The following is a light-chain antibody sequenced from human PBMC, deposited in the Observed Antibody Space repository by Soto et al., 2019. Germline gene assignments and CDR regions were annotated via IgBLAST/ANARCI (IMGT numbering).Light chain of an antibody. CDR3: QQLNSYPLIN. CDR2: AAS. CDR1: QGISNY. Sequence: TQSSSSLSPSVGDRVNSTCLASQGISNYLAWYQQKPGKAPKLLIYAASTLQSGVPSRFSGSGSGTDFTLTNSGLQAEDFATYSCQQLNSYPLINIGRGTRLEIK. J-gene: IGKJ5*01. V-gene: IGKV1-9*01.